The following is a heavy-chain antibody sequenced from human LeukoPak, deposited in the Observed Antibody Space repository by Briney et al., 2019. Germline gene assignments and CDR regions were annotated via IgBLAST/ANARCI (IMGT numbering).Heavy chain of an antibody. Sequence: SQTLSLTCAISGDSVSSNSAAWNWIRQSPSRGLEWLGRTYYRSKWYNDYAVSVKSRITINPDTSKNQFSLQLNSVTPEDTAVYYCARGDWGSSSWSMGFSRAAFDIWGQGTMVTVSS. CDR3: ARGDWGSSSWSMGFSRAAFDI. CDR1: GDSVSSNSAA. CDR2: TYYRSKWYN. J-gene: IGHJ3*02. D-gene: IGHD6-13*01. V-gene: IGHV6-1*01.